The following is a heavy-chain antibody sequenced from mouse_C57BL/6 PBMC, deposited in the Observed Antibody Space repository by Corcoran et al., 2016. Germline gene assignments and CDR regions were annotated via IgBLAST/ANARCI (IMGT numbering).Heavy chain of an antibody. CDR2: INPNNGGT. Sequence: EVQLQQSGPELVKPGASVKITCKASGYTFTDYNMDWVKQSHGKSLEWIGDINPNNGGTIYNQKFKGKATLTVDKSSSTAYMELRSLTSEDTAVYYCARRDGYYAMYYWGQGTSVTVSS. V-gene: IGHV1-18*01. J-gene: IGHJ4*01. CDR3: ARRDGYYAMYY. CDR1: GYTFTDYN.